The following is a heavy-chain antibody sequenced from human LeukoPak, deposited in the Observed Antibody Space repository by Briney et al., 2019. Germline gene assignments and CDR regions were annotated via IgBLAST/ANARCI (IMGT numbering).Heavy chain of an antibody. J-gene: IGHJ6*03. CDR3: ARGQAARRDYYYYYYMDV. D-gene: IGHD6-6*01. CDR1: GYTFTSYD. V-gene: IGHV1-8*03. CDR2: MNPNSGNT. Sequence: ASVKVSCKASGYTFTSYDINWVRQATGQGLEWMGWMNPNSGNTGYAQKFQGRVTITRNTSISTAYMELSSLRSEDTAVYYCARGQAARRDYYYYYYMDVWGKGTTVTVSS.